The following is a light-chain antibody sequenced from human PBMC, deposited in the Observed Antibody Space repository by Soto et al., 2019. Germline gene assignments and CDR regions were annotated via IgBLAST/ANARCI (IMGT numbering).Light chain of an antibody. CDR1: SSDVGGYNF. CDR3: SSFAGSPVV. Sequence: QSALTQPASVFGSPGQSITFSCTGTSSDVGGYNFVSWYQQHPGKAPKLMIYEVSSRPSGVSNRFSGSKSGNTASLTISGLQPEDEADYYCSSFAGSPVVFGGGTQLTVL. CDR2: EVS. J-gene: IGLJ2*01. V-gene: IGLV2-14*03.